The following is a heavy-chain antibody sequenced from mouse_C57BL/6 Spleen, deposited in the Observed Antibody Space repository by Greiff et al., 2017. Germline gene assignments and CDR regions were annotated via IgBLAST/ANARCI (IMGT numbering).Heavy chain of an antibody. V-gene: IGHV1-64*01. J-gene: IGHJ1*03. CDR2: IHPNSGST. CDR3: ASSHYYGSSYWYFDV. CDR1: GYTFTSYW. D-gene: IGHD1-1*01. Sequence: QVQLQQPGAELVKPGASVKLSCKASGYTFTSYWMHWVKQRHGQGLEWIGIIHPNSGSTNYNETFKSKATLTVDNSSSTAYMPLSSLTSEDSAVYYCASSHYYGSSYWYFDVWGTGTTVTVSS.